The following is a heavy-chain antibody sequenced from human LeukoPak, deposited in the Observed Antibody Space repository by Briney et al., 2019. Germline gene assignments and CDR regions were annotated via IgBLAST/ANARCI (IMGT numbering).Heavy chain of an antibody. Sequence: SETLSLTCTVSGGSISSYYWSWIRQPPGKGLEWIGYIYYSGSTNYNPSLKSRVTISVDTSKNQFSLKLSSVTAADTAVYYCARDRHYDFWSGYYYYYYYMDVWGKGTTVTVSS. CDR3: ARDRHYDFWSGYYYYYYYMDV. CDR2: IYYSGST. V-gene: IGHV4-59*01. J-gene: IGHJ6*03. D-gene: IGHD3-3*01. CDR1: GGSISSYY.